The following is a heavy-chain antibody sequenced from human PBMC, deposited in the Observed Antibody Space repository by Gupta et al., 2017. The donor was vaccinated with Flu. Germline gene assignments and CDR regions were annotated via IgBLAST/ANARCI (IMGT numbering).Heavy chain of an antibody. CDR3: STRRGVFDSLFDYLDH. V-gene: IGHV3-7*01. Sequence: QEGFYKYYGGSVRGLFTISRDDAQNSLYLQMDSLKAEDTAVYFCSTRRGVFDSLFDYLDHWGQGTLVTVSS. D-gene: IGHD3-9*01. J-gene: IGHJ4*02. CDR2: QEGFYK.